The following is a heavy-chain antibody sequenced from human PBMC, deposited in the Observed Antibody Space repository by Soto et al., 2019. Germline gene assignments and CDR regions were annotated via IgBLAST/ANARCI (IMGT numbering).Heavy chain of an antibody. CDR2: ISAYNGNT. Sequence: ASVKVSCKASGYTFTSYGISWVRQAPGQGLEWMGWISAYNGNTNYAQKLQGRVTMTTDRSTSTAYMELRSLRSDDMAVYYCVVAAQPYYFDYWGQGTLVTVSS. D-gene: IGHD2-15*01. V-gene: IGHV1-18*03. J-gene: IGHJ4*02. CDR1: GYTFTSYG. CDR3: VVAAQPYYFDY.